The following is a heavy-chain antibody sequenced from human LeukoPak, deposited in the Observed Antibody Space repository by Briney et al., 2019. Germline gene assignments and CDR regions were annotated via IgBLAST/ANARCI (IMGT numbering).Heavy chain of an antibody. CDR1: GFTFRSHA. D-gene: IGHD2-21*01. J-gene: IGHJ4*02. CDR3: AKDFRIGYSAHFDY. V-gene: IGHV3-23*01. CDR2: IYENGGTT. Sequence: GGSLRLSGVGSGFTFRSHAMSWVRQAPEKGLEFVSGIYENGGTTYYADSVKGRFSISRDNSKNTLYLQMDSLRGEDTAVYYCAKDFRIGYSAHFDYWGQGALVTVSS.